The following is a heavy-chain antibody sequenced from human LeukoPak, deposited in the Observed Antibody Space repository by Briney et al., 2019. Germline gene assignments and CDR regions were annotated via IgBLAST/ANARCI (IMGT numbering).Heavy chain of an antibody. CDR2: INHSGST. CDR1: GGSFSGYY. Sequence: SETLSLTCAVYGGSFSGYYWSWIRQPPGKGLEWIGEINHSGSTNYNPSLKSRVTISVDTSKNQFSLKLSSVTAADTAVYYCARCCTNGVCYDKNFDYWGQGTLVTVSS. D-gene: IGHD2-8*01. J-gene: IGHJ4*02. V-gene: IGHV4-34*01. CDR3: ARCCTNGVCYDKNFDY.